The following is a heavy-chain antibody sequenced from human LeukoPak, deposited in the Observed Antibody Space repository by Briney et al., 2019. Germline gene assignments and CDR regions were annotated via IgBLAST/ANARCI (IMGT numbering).Heavy chain of an antibody. CDR3: ARVSIAAQHWFDP. V-gene: IGHV1-2*02. CDR2: INPNSGGT. Sequence: RASVKVSCKASGYTFTGYYMHWVRQAPGQGLEWMGWINPNSGGTNYAQKFQGRVTMTRDTSISTAYMELSRLRSDDTAVYYCARVSIAAQHWFDPWGQGTLVTVSS. J-gene: IGHJ5*02. D-gene: IGHD6-6*01. CDR1: GYTFTGYY.